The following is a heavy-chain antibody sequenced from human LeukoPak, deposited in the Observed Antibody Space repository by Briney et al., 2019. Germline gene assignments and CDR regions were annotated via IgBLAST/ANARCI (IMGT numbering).Heavy chain of an antibody. V-gene: IGHV5-51*01. J-gene: IGHJ4*02. Sequence: GESLKISCQSFGYNFTPYWIVWVRQMPGKGLEWMGITFAGYSYTIYSPSFQGQVTISADKSISTAYLQWSSLKASDTAMYYCARFSSSGANDYWGQGTLVTVSS. CDR1: GYNFTPYW. D-gene: IGHD1-26*01. CDR2: TFAGYSYT. CDR3: ARFSSSGANDY.